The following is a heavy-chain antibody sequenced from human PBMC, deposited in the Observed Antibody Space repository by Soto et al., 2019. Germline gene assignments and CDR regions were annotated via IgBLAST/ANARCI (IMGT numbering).Heavy chain of an antibody. D-gene: IGHD6-6*01. J-gene: IGHJ3*02. CDR1: GFTFSSYW. CDR3: ARPIEYSSSPVAFDI. V-gene: IGHV3-7*01. Sequence: GGSLRLSCAASGFTFSSYWMSWVRQAPGKGLEWVANIKQDGSEKYYVDSVKGRFTISRDNAKNSLYLQMNSLRAEDAAVYYCARPIEYSSSPVAFDIWGQGTMVTVSS. CDR2: IKQDGSEK.